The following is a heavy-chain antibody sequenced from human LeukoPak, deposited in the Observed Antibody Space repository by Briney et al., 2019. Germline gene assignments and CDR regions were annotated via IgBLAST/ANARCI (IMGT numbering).Heavy chain of an antibody. V-gene: IGHV3-21*06. CDR1: GFTLSSYS. D-gene: IGHD6-19*01. J-gene: IGHJ4*02. CDR2: LSSSSSFI. CDR3: ARNRRTSVWLTDF. Sequence: PGGSLRLSCEASGFTLSSYSMNWVRQAPGKGLEWVSSLSSSSSFIYYADSVKGRFTISRDNAKNSLSLQMDSLRADDTAVYYCARNRRTSVWLTDFWGRGPLVIVSS.